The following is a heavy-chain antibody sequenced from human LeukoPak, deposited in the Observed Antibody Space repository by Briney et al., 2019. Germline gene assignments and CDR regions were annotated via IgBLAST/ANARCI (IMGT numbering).Heavy chain of an antibody. D-gene: IGHD3-22*01. CDR3: ARDLDSSGYYEVDY. CDR1: GFTFSSYS. V-gene: IGHV3-21*01. CDR2: ISSSSSYI. J-gene: IGHJ4*02. Sequence: GGSLRLSCAASGFTFSSYSMNWVRQAPGKGLEWVSSISSSSSYIYYADSVKGRFTISRDNAKNSLYLQMNSLRAEDTAVHYCARDLDSSGYYEVDYWGQGTLVTVSS.